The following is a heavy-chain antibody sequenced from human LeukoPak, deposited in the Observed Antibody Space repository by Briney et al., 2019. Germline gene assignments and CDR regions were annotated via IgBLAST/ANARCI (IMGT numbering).Heavy chain of an antibody. CDR2: IYYSGST. V-gene: IGHV4-39*07. CDR1: GGSISSSSYY. Sequence: PSETLSLTCTVSGGSISSSSYYWGWIRQPPGKGLEWIGSIYYSGSTYYNPSLKSRVTISVDTSKDQFSLKLSSVTAADTAVYYCAREVVAAAGTVDYWGQGTLVTVSS. D-gene: IGHD2-15*01. CDR3: AREVVAAAGTVDY. J-gene: IGHJ4*02.